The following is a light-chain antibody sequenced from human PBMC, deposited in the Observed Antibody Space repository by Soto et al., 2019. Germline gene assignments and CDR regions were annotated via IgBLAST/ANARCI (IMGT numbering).Light chain of an antibody. CDR2: DIS. J-gene: IGKJ4*01. Sequence: EIVLTQSPGTLSLSPGDRATLSCRSSQSVSSSYLAWYQQKPGQAPSLLIYDISARATGIPTRFSGSGSGTEFTLTISSLQSEDFAVYYCQQYNDWPLTFGGGTKVDIK. CDR1: QSVSSSY. V-gene: IGKV3D-15*01. CDR3: QQYNDWPLT.